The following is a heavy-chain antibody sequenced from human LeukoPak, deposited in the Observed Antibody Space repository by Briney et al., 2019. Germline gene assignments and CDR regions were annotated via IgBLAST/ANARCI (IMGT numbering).Heavy chain of an antibody. V-gene: IGHV1-18*01. CDR2: ISAYNGNT. Sequence: ASVKVSCKASGYTFTSYGIRWVRQAPGQGLEWMGWISAYNGNTNYAQKLQGRVTMTTDTSTSTAYMELRSLRSDDTAVYYCARDREQWVPLGALDIWGQGTMVTVSS. J-gene: IGHJ3*02. CDR1: GYTFTSYG. D-gene: IGHD6-19*01. CDR3: ARDREQWVPLGALDI.